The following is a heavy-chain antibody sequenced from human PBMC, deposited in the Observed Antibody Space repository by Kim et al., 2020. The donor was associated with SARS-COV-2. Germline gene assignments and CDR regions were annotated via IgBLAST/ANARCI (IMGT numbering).Heavy chain of an antibody. J-gene: IGHJ5*02. Sequence: SETLSLTCTVSGGSISSYYWSWIRQPPGKGLEWIGYIYYSGSTNYNPSLKSRVTISVDTSKNQFSLKLSSVTAADTTVYYCARDYGAAALIPTGGFDPWGQGTLVTVSS. D-gene: IGHD6-13*01. CDR2: IYYSGST. V-gene: IGHV4-59*13. CDR3: ARDYGAAALIPTGGFDP. CDR1: GGSISSYY.